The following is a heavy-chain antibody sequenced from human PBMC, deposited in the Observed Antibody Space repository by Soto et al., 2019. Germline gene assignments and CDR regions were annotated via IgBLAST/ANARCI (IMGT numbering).Heavy chain of an antibody. CDR1: GFTFSDYY. CDR2: ISSSGSTI. J-gene: IGHJ6*02. Sequence: PGGSLRLSCAASGFTFSDYYMSWTRQAPGKGLEWVSYISSSGSTIYYADSVKGRFTISRDNAKNSLYLQMNSLRAEDTAVYYCARGKEPMVNLYYGMDVWGQGTTVTVSS. CDR3: ARGKEPMVNLYYGMDV. D-gene: IGHD5-18*01. V-gene: IGHV3-11*01.